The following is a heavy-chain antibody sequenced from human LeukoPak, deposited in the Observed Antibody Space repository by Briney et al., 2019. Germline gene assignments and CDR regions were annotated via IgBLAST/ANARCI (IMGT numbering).Heavy chain of an antibody. D-gene: IGHD3-3*01. J-gene: IGHJ4*02. V-gene: IGHV3-7*01. CDR3: ARDRAWNYFDY. Sequence: PGGSLRLSCAASGFTFSNYWMSWVRQAPGKALEWVANIKQDGSGKYYVDSVRGRFTISRDNAKNSLYLQMDSLRAEDTAVYYCARDRAWNYFDYWGQGTLVTVSS. CDR2: IKQDGSGK. CDR1: GFTFSNYW.